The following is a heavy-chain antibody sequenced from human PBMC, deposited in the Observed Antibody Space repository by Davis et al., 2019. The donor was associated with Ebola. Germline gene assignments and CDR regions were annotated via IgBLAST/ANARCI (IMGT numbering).Heavy chain of an antibody. CDR2: IYYSGST. CDR3: ARVWKDIVVVPAAPGGCNWFDP. Sequence: PSETLSLTCTVSGGSISSSSYYWGWIRQPPGKGLEWIGSIYYSGSTYYNPSLKSRVTISVDMSKNQFSLKLSSVTAADTAVYYCARVWKDIVVVPAAPGGCNWFDPWGQGTLVTVSS. V-gene: IGHV4-39*07. D-gene: IGHD2-2*01. J-gene: IGHJ5*02. CDR1: GGSISSSSYY.